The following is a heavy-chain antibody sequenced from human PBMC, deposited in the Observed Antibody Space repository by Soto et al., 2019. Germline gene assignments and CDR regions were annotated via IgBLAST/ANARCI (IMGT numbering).Heavy chain of an antibody. CDR1: GGSISSGGYY. J-gene: IGHJ6*03. Sequence: QVQLQESGPGLVKPSQTLSLTCTVSGGSISSGGYYWSWIRQHPGKGLEWLGYIYYSGSTYYNPSLKSRVTISVDTSKNQFSLKLSSVTAADTAVYYCARDAGLVVPGAIYYYYYYMDVWGKGTTGPVSS. V-gene: IGHV4-31*03. CDR3: ARDAGLVVPGAIYYYYYYMDV. CDR2: IYYSGST. D-gene: IGHD2-2*01.